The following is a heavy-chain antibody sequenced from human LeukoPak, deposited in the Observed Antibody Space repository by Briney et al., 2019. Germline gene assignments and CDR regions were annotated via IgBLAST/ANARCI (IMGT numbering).Heavy chain of an antibody. CDR3: ARARRKENYDILTGYGTKYYYYGMDV. J-gene: IGHJ6*02. CDR2: IIPSCCIA. Sequence: SVKVSCKASGGTFSSYAISWVRQAPGQGLEWMGRIIPSCCIANYAQKVQGRVTITVDKSTSTAYMELSRLRSEETAVYYCARARRKENYDILTGYGTKYYYYGMDVWGQGTTVTVSS. V-gene: IGHV1-69*04. D-gene: IGHD3-9*01. CDR1: GGTFSSYA.